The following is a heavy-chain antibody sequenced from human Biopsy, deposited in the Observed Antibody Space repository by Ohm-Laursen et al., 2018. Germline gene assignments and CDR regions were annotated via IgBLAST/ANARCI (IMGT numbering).Heavy chain of an antibody. J-gene: IGHJ4*02. CDR3: AADINVWNVNY. V-gene: IGHV1-24*01. CDR1: GYTLTELS. D-gene: IGHD1-1*01. CDR2: FAPENGKT. Sequence: GSSVKASCKVSGYTLTELSMHWVRQAPGRGLGWMGGFAPENGKTIYAQKFQGRVTMTEDTSTDTAYMELSSLRSENTAVYYCAADINVWNVNYWGQGTRVTVSS.